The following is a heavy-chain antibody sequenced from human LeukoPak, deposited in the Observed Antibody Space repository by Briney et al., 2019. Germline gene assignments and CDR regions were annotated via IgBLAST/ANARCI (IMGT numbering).Heavy chain of an antibody. V-gene: IGHV1-18*01. Sequence: ASVRVSCKASGYTFATYGVSWVRQAPGQGLEWMGWISGYNGNTNYEQKLQARVTLPTDTSTRTAYMELRSLTSDDTAVYYCRIDQSSGSGSYQDYWGQRTLFTVSS. CDR2: ISGYNGNT. CDR3: RIDQSSGSGSYQDY. CDR1: GYTFATYG. J-gene: IGHJ4*02. D-gene: IGHD3-10*01.